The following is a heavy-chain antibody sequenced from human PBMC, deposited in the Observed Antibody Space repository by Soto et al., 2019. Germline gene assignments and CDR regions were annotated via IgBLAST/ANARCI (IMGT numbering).Heavy chain of an antibody. D-gene: IGHD2-15*01. V-gene: IGHV1-18*01. Sequence: ASVKVSCKASGYTFTSYGISWVRQAPGQGLEWMGWISAYNGNTNYAQKLQGRVTMTTDTSTSTAYMELRSLRSDDTAVYYCARPAIKSLGYCSGGSCYYNWFDPWGQGTLVTVSS. CDR1: GYTFTSYG. J-gene: IGHJ5*02. CDR2: ISAYNGNT. CDR3: ARPAIKSLGYCSGGSCYYNWFDP.